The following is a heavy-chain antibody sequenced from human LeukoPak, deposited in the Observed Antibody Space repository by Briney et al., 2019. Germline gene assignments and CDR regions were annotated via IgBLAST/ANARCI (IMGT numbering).Heavy chain of an antibody. Sequence: SVTVSFKASGGTFSSYAISWVRQAPGQGLEWMGRIIPILGIANYAQKFQGRVTITADKSTSTAYMELSSLRSEDTAVYYCARNYYDSSGYYYTYYFDYWGQGTLVTVSS. V-gene: IGHV1-69*04. CDR2: IIPILGIA. D-gene: IGHD3-22*01. J-gene: IGHJ4*02. CDR1: GGTFSSYA. CDR3: ARNYYDSSGYYYTYYFDY.